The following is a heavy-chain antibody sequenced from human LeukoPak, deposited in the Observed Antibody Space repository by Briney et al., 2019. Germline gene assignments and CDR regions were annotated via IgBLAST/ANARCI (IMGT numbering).Heavy chain of an antibody. CDR3: ARESGGKYSSGWYYFDY. CDR2: INPSGGST. D-gene: IGHD6-19*01. Sequence: ASVKVSCKASGYTFTSYYMHWVRQAPGQGLEWMGIINPSGGSTSHAQKFQGRVTMTRDTSTSTVYMELSSLRSEDTAVYYCARESGGKYSSGWYYFDYWGQGTLVTVSS. V-gene: IGHV1-46*01. CDR1: GYTFTSYY. J-gene: IGHJ4*02.